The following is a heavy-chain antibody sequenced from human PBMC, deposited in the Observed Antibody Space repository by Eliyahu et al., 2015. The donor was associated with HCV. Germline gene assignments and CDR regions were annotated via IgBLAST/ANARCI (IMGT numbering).Heavy chain of an antibody. V-gene: IGHV3-9*01. D-gene: IGHD3-10*01. Sequence: ELQLVESGGGLVQPGRSLRLSCAASGFTFDDYAMHWVRQPPGKGLGWVSGISWNGGNIGYADSVKGRFTISRDNAKNSLYLQMNSLRAEDTALYYCGKARDYDSGSYVVYWGRGTLVTVSS. J-gene: IGHJ4*02. CDR3: GKARDYDSGSYVVY. CDR1: GFTFDDYA. CDR2: ISWNGGNI.